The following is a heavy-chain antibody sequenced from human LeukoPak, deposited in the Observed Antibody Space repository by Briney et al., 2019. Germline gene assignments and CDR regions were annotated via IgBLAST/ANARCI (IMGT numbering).Heavy chain of an antibody. CDR3: AKAAGKYYTSGSYSFDY. V-gene: IGHV1-24*01. D-gene: IGHD3-10*01. CDR2: FDPEDGEP. J-gene: IGHJ4*02. Sequence: ASVKVSCKVSGYTLTEISMHWVRQAPGKGLEWMGGFDPEDGEPIHAQEFQGRVTMTEDTSTDTAFMELSSLRSEDTAVYYCAKAAGKYYTSGSYSFDYWGQGTLVTVSS. CDR1: GYTLTEIS.